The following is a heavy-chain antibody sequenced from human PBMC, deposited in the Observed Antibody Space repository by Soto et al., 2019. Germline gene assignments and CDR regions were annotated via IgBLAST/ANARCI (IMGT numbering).Heavy chain of an antibody. D-gene: IGHD6-13*01. CDR3: AKGRSSSWFPTANWFDP. J-gene: IGHJ5*02. CDR1: GFTFSSYA. V-gene: IGHV3-23*01. CDR2: VSGSGVST. Sequence: EVQLLESGGGLVQPGGSLRLSCAASGFTFSSYAMSWVRQAPGKGLGWGSAVSGSGVSTYYADSVKGRFTISRDNAKNTLYLQMNSLRAEDTAVYYCAKGRSSSWFPTANWFDPWGQGTLVTVSS.